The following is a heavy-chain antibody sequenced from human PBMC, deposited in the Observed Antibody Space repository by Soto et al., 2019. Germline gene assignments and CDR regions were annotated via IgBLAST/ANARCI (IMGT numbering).Heavy chain of an antibody. J-gene: IGHJ4*02. V-gene: IGHV3-30*18. Sequence: PGGSLRLSCAASGFTFSSYGMHWVRQAPGKGLEWVAVISYDGSNKYYADSVKGRFTISRDNSKNTLYLQMNSLRAEDTAVYYCAKDKSKSGVATLYYWGQGTLVTVSS. CDR2: ISYDGSNK. D-gene: IGHD5-12*01. CDR3: AKDKSKSGVATLYY. CDR1: GFTFSSYG.